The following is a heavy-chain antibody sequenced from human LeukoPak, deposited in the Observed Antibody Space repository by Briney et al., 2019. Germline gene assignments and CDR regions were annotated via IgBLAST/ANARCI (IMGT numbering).Heavy chain of an antibody. D-gene: IGHD4-23*01. CDR1: GITFSSYW. CDR2: INSDGRST. J-gene: IGHJ4*02. CDR3: PRRAYPGNSVIED. V-gene: IGHV3-74*01. Sequence: GGSLRLSCAGPGITFSSYWMHWVRQAPGEGLLCVSRINSDGRSTNYADDVQGRFTISRDNAKNTLYLQMNSLRAEDTAVYYCPRRAYPGNSVIEDCGRGTLVTVSS.